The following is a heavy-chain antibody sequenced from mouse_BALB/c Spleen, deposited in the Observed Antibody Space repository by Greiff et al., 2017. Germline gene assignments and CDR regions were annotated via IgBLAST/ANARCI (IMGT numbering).Heavy chain of an antibody. V-gene: IGHV5-17*02. D-gene: IGHD1-1*01. CDR3: ARGDYGSSPYAMDY. CDR1: GFTFSSFG. Sequence: EVKVVESGGGLVQPGGSRKLSCAASGFTFSSFGMHWVRQAPEKGLEWVAYISSGSSTIYYADTVKGRFTISRDNPKNTLFLQMTSLRSEDTAMYYCARGDYGSSPYAMDYWGQGTSVTVSS. J-gene: IGHJ4*01. CDR2: ISSGSSTI.